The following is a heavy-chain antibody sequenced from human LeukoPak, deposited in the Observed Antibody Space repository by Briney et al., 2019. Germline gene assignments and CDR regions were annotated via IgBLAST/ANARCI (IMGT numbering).Heavy chain of an antibody. J-gene: IGHJ4*02. CDR2: INHSGST. V-gene: IGHV4-34*01. D-gene: IGHD3-16*02. CDR1: GGSFSGYY. Sequence: PSETLSLTCAVYGGSFSGYYWSWIRQPPGKGLEWIGEINHSGSTNYNPSLKSRVTTSVDTSKNQFSLKLSSVTAADTAVYYCASYDYIWGSYRYGGYFDYWGQGTLVTVSS. CDR3: ASYDYIWGSYRYGGYFDY.